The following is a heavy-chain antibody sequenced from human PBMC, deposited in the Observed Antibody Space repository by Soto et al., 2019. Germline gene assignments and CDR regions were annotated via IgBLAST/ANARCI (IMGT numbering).Heavy chain of an antibody. V-gene: IGHV4-39*01. CDR1: GDSFSSISNHY. J-gene: IGHJ6*02. D-gene: IGHD2-2*03. CDR3: ARLNGYCISTNCHGYYGMDV. Sequence: SETLSLTCTFTGDSFSSISNHYCSWIRQPPGKGLEWIGKIYSSGNTYYNPSLLSRVTISVDTSKNQLSLRLGSVTAADTAVYYCARLNGYCISTNCHGYYGMDVWGQGTTVTVSS. CDR2: IYSSGNT.